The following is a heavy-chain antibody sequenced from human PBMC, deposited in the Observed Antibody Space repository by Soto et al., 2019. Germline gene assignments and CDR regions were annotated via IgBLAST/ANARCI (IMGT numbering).Heavy chain of an antibody. CDR1: GFTFSNAW. V-gene: IGHV3-15*01. CDR3: TTGPNIVATILHDY. Sequence: EVQLVESGGGLVKPGGSLRLSCAASGFTFSNAWMSWVRQAPGKGLEWVGRIKSKTDGGTTDYAAPVKGRFTISRDDSKNTLYLQMNSLKTEDTAVYYCTTGPNIVATILHDYWGQGTLVTVSS. J-gene: IGHJ4*02. D-gene: IGHD5-12*01. CDR2: IKSKTDGGTT.